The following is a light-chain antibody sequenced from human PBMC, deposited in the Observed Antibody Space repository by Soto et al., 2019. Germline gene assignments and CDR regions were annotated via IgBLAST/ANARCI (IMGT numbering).Light chain of an antibody. Sequence: EIVLTQSPGTLSLSPGERATLSCRASQSVSSNYLAWYQQKPGQAPRLLIYGASSRATGIPDRFSGSGSVTDFTLTISRLEPEDSAVYYCQQYDSSPPHTFGQGTRLEIK. V-gene: IGKV3-20*01. CDR3: QQYDSSPPHT. CDR1: QSVSSNY. J-gene: IGKJ5*01. CDR2: GAS.